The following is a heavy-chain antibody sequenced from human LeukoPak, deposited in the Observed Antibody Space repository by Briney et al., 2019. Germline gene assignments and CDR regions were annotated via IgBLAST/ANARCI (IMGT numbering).Heavy chain of an antibody. CDR1: GFTFSSYA. D-gene: IGHD5-18*01. V-gene: IGHV3-23*01. CDR2: ISGSGVST. Sequence: GGSLRLSCAASGFTFSSYAMSWVRQAPGKGLEWVSAISGSGVSTYYADSVKGRFTISRDNSKNTLYLQMNSLRVEDTAIYYCAKDLRGYSYADYWGQGTLVTVSS. J-gene: IGHJ4*02. CDR3: AKDLRGYSYADY.